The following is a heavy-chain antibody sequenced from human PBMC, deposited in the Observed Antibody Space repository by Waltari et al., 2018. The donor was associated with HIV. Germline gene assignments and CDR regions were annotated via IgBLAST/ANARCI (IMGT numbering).Heavy chain of an antibody. CDR1: GFTFSSYW. Sequence: EVQLVESGGGSVRPGGSLRLYCAASGFTFSSYWMSWVRQAPGKGLGWVANIKQDGSSNYYVDSGKGRFTISRDNAKNSLYLQMNSLRAEDTAVYYCAREPAPTIDGGWFDPWGQGTLVTVSS. J-gene: IGHJ5*02. CDR2: IKQDGSSN. CDR3: AREPAPTIDGGWFDP. D-gene: IGHD3-16*01. V-gene: IGHV3-7*01.